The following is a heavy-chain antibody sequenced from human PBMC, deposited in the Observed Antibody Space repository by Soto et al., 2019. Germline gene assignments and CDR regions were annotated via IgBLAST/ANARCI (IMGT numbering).Heavy chain of an antibody. CDR3: ARGGYSCYEDYYYYGMDV. V-gene: IGHV3-23*01. J-gene: IGHJ6*02. CDR2: LSGSGGST. Sequence: GGSLRLSCAASGFSFIKYAMSWVRQAPGKGLEWVSGLSGSGGSTSSADSVKGRFAISRDNSRNTLYLQMNSLRDGDTAIYYCARGGYSCYEDYYYYGMDVWGQGTTVTVSS. D-gene: IGHD5-12*01. CDR1: GFSFIKYA.